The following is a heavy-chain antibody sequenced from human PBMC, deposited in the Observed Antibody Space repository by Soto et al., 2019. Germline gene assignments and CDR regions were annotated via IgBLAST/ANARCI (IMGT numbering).Heavy chain of an antibody. CDR3: ARESDNRITGTTWNAFDI. J-gene: IGHJ3*02. Sequence: VQLEEFGGGVVQPGGSLRLSCAASGFTFSSYAMHWVRQAPGKGLEWVAVISYDGSNKYYADSVKGRFTISRDNSKNTLYLQMNSLRAEDTAVYYCARESDNRITGTTWNAFDIWGQGTMVTVSS. CDR1: GFTFSSYA. CDR2: ISYDGSNK. V-gene: IGHV3-30-3*01. D-gene: IGHD1-7*01.